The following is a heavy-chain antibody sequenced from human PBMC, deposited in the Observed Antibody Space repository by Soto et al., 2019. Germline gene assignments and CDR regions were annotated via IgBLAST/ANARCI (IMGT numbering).Heavy chain of an antibody. CDR1: GYSFTSYW. CDR2: IYPGDSDT. CDR3: ASRSFWSGYADSGMAV. J-gene: IGHJ6*02. Sequence: GESLKISCKGSGYSFTSYWIGWVRQMPGKGLEWMGIIYPGDSDTRYSPSFQGQVTVSADKSISTAYLQWSSLKASDTAMYYCASRSFWSGYADSGMAVWGQGTTVTVS. V-gene: IGHV5-51*01. D-gene: IGHD3-3*01.